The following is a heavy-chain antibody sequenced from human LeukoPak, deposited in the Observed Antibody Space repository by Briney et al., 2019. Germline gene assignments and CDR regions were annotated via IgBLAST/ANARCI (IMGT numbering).Heavy chain of an antibody. CDR2: INPNSGGT. J-gene: IGHJ4*02. Sequence: EASVKVSCKASGYTFTGYYMHWVRQAPGQGLEWMGWINPNSGGTNYAQKFQGRVTMTRDTSISTAYMELSRLRSDDTAVYYCARDLINYYDSSGYDYWGQGTLVTVSS. CDR1: GYTFTGYY. D-gene: IGHD3-22*01. V-gene: IGHV1-2*02. CDR3: ARDLINYYDSSGYDY.